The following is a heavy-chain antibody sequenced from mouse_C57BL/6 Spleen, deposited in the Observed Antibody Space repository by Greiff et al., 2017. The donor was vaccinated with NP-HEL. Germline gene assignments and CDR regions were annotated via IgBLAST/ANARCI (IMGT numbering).Heavy chain of an antibody. CDR1: GYTFTSYW. D-gene: IGHD1-1*01. V-gene: IGHV1-64*01. CDR3: ENYYGSSEELAY. CDR2: IHPNSGST. J-gene: IGHJ3*01. Sequence: QVQLQQSGPVLVKPGASVKLSCKASGYTFTSYWMHWVKQRPGQGLEWIGMIHPNSGSTNYNEKFKSKATLTVDKSSSTAYMQLSSLTSEDSAVYYCENYYGSSEELAYWGQGTLVTVSA.